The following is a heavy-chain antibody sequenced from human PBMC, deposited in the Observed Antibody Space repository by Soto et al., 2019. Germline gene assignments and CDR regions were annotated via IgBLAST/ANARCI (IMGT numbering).Heavy chain of an antibody. V-gene: IGHV3-73*02. J-gene: IGHJ4*02. CDR2: IRNKANSYAT. CDR1: GFTFSGSA. Sequence: EVQLVESGGGLVQPGGSLKLSCAASGFTFSGSALHWVRQASGKGLEWVGRIRNKANSYATAYAASVKGRFTISRDDSKNTAFLQMNSLKTEDTALYYCTTPAPDDMIRKWGPGTLVTVSS. D-gene: IGHD3-22*01. CDR3: TTPAPDDMIRK.